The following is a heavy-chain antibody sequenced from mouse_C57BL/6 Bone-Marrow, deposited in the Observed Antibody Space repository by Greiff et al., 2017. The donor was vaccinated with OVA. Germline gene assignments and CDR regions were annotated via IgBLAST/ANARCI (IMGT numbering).Heavy chain of an antibody. D-gene: IGHD1-1*01. CDR2: IDPSDSET. CDR1: GYTFTSYW. CDR3: AKGGPYYGSSYWYFDV. V-gene: IGHV1-52*01. Sequence: VQLQQPGAELVRPGSSVKLSCKASGYTFTSYWMHWVKQRPIQGLEWIGNIDPSDSETHYNQKFKDKATLTVDKSSSTAYMQLSSLTSEDSAVYYCAKGGPYYGSSYWYFDVWGTGTTVTVSS. J-gene: IGHJ1*03.